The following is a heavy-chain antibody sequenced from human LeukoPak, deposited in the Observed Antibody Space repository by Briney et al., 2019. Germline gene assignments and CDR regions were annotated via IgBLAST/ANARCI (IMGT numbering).Heavy chain of an antibody. CDR2: ISGSDDGT. J-gene: IGHJ4*02. D-gene: IGHD6-19*01. Sequence: PGGPLRLSCEASGFTFSIYAMSWVRQTPGKGLEWVSAISGSDDGTYHADSVKGRFTISRDNSKSTLYLQMTSPRAEDTAVYYCATGYSSGWYLAGWGQGTLVTVSS. V-gene: IGHV3-23*01. CDR3: ATGYSSGWYLAG. CDR1: GFTFSIYA.